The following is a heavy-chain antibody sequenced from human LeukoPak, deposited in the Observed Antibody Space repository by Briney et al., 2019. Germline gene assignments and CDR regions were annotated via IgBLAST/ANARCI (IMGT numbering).Heavy chain of an antibody. D-gene: IGHD2-2*01. CDR1: GFTFRSYS. V-gene: IGHV3-21*01. Sequence: GGSLRLSCAASGFTFRSYSMNWLRQAQGKGLEWVSSISTGSSYIYYADSVKGRFTISRDNAKNSLYLQMNSLRAEDTAVYYCARVSGVVPAATLDFWGQGALVTVSS. J-gene: IGHJ4*02. CDR2: ISTGSSYI. CDR3: ARVSGVVPAATLDF.